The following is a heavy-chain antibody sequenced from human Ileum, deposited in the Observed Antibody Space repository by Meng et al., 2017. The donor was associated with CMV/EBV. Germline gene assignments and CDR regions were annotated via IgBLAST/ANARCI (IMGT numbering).Heavy chain of an antibody. CDR2: ISSSSSYI. CDR1: GFTFSDYSIFSDYS. D-gene: IGHD3-3*01. Sequence: GGSLRLSCAASGFTFSDYSIFSDYSMNWVRQAPGKGLEWVSFISSSSSYIYYADSVKGRFTVSRDNAKNSLYLQMNSLRAEDTAVYYCARGRPVVIIHFDYWGQGTLVTVSS. CDR3: ARGRPVVIIHFDY. J-gene: IGHJ4*02. V-gene: IGHV3-21*01.